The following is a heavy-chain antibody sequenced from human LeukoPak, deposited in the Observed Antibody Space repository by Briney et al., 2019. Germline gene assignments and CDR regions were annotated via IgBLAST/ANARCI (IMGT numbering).Heavy chain of an antibody. D-gene: IGHD6-6*01. V-gene: IGHV4-30-2*01. CDR1: GGSISSGGYS. Sequence: NSSGTLSLTCAVSGGSISSGGYSWSWIRQPPGKGLEWIGYIYHSGSTYYNPSLKSRVTISVDRSKNQFSLKLSSVTAADTAVYYCARSTTYSRSWWFDPWGQGTLVTVSS. CDR3: ARSTTYSRSWWFDP. CDR2: IYHSGST. J-gene: IGHJ5*02.